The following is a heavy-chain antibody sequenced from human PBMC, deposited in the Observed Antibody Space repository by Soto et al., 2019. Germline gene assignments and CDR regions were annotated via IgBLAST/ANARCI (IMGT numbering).Heavy chain of an antibody. CDR2: INTGNGNT. J-gene: IGHJ4*02. Sequence: ASVKVSCKASGYSFTSYAMHWGRQAPGQRPEWMGWINTGNGNTRYSQELQGRVTFTRDTSANTAYMELSSLRSEDTAIYYCARDASYSGSYYFDYWGQGTLVTVSS. CDR3: ARDASYSGSYYFDY. CDR1: GYSFTSYA. D-gene: IGHD1-26*01. V-gene: IGHV1-3*03.